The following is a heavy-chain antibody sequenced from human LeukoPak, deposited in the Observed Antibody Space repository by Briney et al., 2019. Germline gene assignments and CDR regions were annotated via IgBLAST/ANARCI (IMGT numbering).Heavy chain of an antibody. CDR1: GGSISSSSYY. CDR2: TNHSGST. V-gene: IGHV4-39*07. CDR3: ARGLTPDAFDI. Sequence: SETLSLTCTVSGGSISSSSYYWGWIRQPPGKGLEWIGETNHSGSTDYNPSLKSRVTISLDTSKNQFSLKLSSVTAAETAVYYCARGLTPDAFDIWGQGTMVTVSS. J-gene: IGHJ3*02.